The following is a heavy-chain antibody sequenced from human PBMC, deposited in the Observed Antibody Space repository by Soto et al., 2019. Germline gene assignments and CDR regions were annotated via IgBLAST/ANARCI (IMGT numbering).Heavy chain of an antibody. CDR2: ISYDGSNK. J-gene: IGHJ4*02. CDR3: AKDTRYCSSTSCYKGRFDY. V-gene: IGHV3-30*18. CDR1: GFTFSSYG. D-gene: IGHD2-2*02. Sequence: PGGSLRLSCAASGFTFSSYGMHWVRQAPGKGLEWVAVISYDGSNKYYADSVKGRFTISRDNSKNTLYLQMNSLRAEDTAVYYCAKDTRYCSSTSCYKGRFDYWGQGTLVTVSS.